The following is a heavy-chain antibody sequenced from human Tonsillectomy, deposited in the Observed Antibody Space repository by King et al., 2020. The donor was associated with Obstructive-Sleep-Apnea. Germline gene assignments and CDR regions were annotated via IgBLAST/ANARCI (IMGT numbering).Heavy chain of an antibody. D-gene: IGHD3-10*01. V-gene: IGHV3-48*04. Sequence: VQLVESGGGLVPSGGSLRLSCAASGFTFNTYSMNWVRQAPGKGLEWVSYISSSVSIIYYADSVKGRFTVSRDNAKNSLHLQMNSLRAEDTAVYYCARETTPMVNWGQGTLVTVSS. CDR3: ARETTPMVN. CDR1: GFTFNTYS. CDR2: ISSSVSII. J-gene: IGHJ4*02.